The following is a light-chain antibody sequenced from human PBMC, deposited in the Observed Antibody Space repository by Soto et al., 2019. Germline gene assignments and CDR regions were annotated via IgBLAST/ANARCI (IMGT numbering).Light chain of an antibody. CDR3: QAWDSSTGV. Sequence: SYELTQPPSVSVSPGQTASITCSGDKLGDKYACWYQQKPGQSPVLVIYQDSKRPSGIPERFSGSNSGNTATLTISETQAMDEADFYCQAWDSSTGVFGGGTKVTVL. CDR2: QDS. J-gene: IGLJ2*01. V-gene: IGLV3-1*01. CDR1: KLGDKY.